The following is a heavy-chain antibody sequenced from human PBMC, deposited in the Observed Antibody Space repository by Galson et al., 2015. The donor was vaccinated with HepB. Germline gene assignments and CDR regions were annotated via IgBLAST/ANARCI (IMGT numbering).Heavy chain of an antibody. J-gene: IGHJ4*02. V-gene: IGHV3-33*01. D-gene: IGHD6-13*01. Sequence: SLRLSCAASGFTFSSYGMHWVRQAPGKGLEWVAVIWYDGSNKYYADSVKGRFTISRDNSKNTLYLQMNSLRAEDTAVYYCARETSYSSSWFFDYWGQGTLVTVSS. CDR2: IWYDGSNK. CDR1: GFTFSSYG. CDR3: ARETSYSSSWFFDY.